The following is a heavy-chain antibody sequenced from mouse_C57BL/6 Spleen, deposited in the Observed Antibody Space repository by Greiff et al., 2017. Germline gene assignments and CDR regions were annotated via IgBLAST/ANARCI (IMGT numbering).Heavy chain of an antibody. CDR1: GFTFSSYA. D-gene: IGHD2-4*01. Sequence: EVQRVESGGGLVKPGGSLKLSCAASGFTFSSYAMSWVRQTPEKRLEWVATISDGVSYTYYPDNVKGRFTISRDNSENNLYLKMSHLMSDYTAIYSCARGLRRDCSYWYFDVWGTGTTVTVSS. V-gene: IGHV5-4*01. CDR2: ISDGVSYT. CDR3: ARGLRRDCSYWYFDV. J-gene: IGHJ1*03.